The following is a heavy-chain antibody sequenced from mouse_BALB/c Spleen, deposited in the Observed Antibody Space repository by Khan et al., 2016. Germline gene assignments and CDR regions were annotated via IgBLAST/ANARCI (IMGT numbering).Heavy chain of an antibody. V-gene: IGHV3-2*02. CDR3: ARGYGKAWFAY. CDR1: GYSITSDYA. CDR2: ISYSGST. Sequence: EVQLQESGPGLVKPSQSLSLTCTVTGYSITSDYAWNWIRQFPGNQLEWMGYISYSGSTSYNPSLKSRISITRDTSKNQFFLQLNSVTTEDTATYYCARGYGKAWFAYWGQGTLVTVSA. D-gene: IGHD2-1*01. J-gene: IGHJ3*01.